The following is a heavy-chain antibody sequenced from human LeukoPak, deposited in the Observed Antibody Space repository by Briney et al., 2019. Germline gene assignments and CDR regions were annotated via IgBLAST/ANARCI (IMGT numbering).Heavy chain of an antibody. J-gene: IGHJ4*02. V-gene: IGHV2-70*04. CDR3: ARMAPAAAGTGYFDY. CDR1: GFSLSTSGMR. D-gene: IGHD6-13*01. CDR2: IDWDDDK. Sequence: SGPTLVNPTQTLTLTCTFSGFSLSTSGMRVSWIRHPPGKALEWLARIDWDDDKFYSTSLKTRLTISKDTSKNQVVLTMTNMDPVDTATYYCARMAPAAAGTGYFDYWGQGTLVTVSS.